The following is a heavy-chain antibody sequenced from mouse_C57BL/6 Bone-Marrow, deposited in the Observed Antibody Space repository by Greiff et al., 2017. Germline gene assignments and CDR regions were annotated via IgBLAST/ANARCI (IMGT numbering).Heavy chain of an antibody. Sequence: QVHVKQPGAELVMPGASVKLSCKASGYTFTSYWMHWVKQRPGQGLEWIGEIDPSDSYTNYNQKFKGKSTLTVDKPSSTAYMQLSSLTSEDSAVYYWARHRRWYDVWGTGTTVTVSS. CDR3: ARHRRWYDV. J-gene: IGHJ1*03. CDR2: IDPSDSYT. V-gene: IGHV1-69*01. CDR1: GYTFTSYW. D-gene: IGHD2-1*01.